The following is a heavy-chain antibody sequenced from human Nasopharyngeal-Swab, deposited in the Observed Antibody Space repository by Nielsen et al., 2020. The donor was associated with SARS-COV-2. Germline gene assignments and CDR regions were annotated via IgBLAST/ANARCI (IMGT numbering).Heavy chain of an antibody. CDR1: GLTVSSTY. J-gene: IGHJ3*02. D-gene: IGHD3-22*01. V-gene: IGHV3-30-3*01. CDR2: ISYDGSNK. CDR3: ARAGGRYYDSGGYYYLASAFDI. Sequence: GGSLRLSCAVSGLTVSSTYMSWVRQAPGKGLEWVAVISYDGSNKYYADSVKGRFTISRDNSKNTLYLQMNSLRAEDTAVYYCARAGGRYYDSGGYYYLASAFDIWGQGTMVTVSS.